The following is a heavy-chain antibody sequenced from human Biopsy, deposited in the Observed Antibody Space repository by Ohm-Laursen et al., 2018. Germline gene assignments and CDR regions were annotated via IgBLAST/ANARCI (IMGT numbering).Heavy chain of an antibody. CDR2: IYYSRTT. D-gene: IGHD2-21*02. CDR3: ARDDAVTVIRGLYY. V-gene: IGHV4-59*01. J-gene: IGHJ4*02. CDR1: GGSISSYY. Sequence: SETLSLTCAVSGGSISSYYWNWIRQPPGKGLEWIGYIYYSRTTVYSPSLKSRVTISIDKSKNQFFLKLSSVTAEDTAVYYCARDDAVTVIRGLYYWGQGALVTVSS.